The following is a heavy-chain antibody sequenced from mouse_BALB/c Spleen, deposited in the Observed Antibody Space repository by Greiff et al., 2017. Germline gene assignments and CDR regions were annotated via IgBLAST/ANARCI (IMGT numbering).Heavy chain of an antibody. CDR2: IRSKSNNYAT. J-gene: IGHJ4*01. CDR1: GFTFNTYA. D-gene: IGHD1-1*01. V-gene: IGHV10-1*02. Sequence: EAGGGLVQPKGSLKLSCAASGFTFNTYAMNWVRQAPGKGLEWVARIRSKSNNYATYYADSVKDRFTISRDDSQSMLYLQMNNLKTEDTAMYYCVRPLYYYEAMDYWGQGTSVTVSS. CDR3: VRPLYYYEAMDY.